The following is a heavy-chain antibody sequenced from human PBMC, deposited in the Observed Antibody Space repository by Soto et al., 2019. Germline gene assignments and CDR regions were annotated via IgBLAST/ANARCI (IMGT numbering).Heavy chain of an antibody. CDR1: GFTFSSYA. Sequence: GGSLRLSCSASGFTFSSYAMHWVRQAPGKGLEYVSVISSNGGSTYYADSVKGRFTISRDNAKNSLYLQMNSLRAEDTAVYYCAREGFYYYYGMDVWGQGTTVTVSS. CDR2: ISSNGGST. J-gene: IGHJ6*02. V-gene: IGHV3-64*04. CDR3: AREGFYYYYGMDV.